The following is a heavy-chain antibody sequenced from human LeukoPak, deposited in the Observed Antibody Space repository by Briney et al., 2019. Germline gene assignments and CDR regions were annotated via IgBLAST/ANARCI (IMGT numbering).Heavy chain of an antibody. CDR2: ISYDGSTI. D-gene: IGHD4-17*01. J-gene: IGHJ4*02. CDR3: ASRTATVMDY. V-gene: IGHV3-30-3*01. CDR1: GFTFSSYT. Sequence: GGSLRLSCAASGFTFSSYTMHWVRQAPGKGLEWVAVISYDGSTIYYADSVKGRFTTSRDNSKNTLYLQMDSLRPEDTAVYYCASRTATVMDYWGQGTLVTVSS.